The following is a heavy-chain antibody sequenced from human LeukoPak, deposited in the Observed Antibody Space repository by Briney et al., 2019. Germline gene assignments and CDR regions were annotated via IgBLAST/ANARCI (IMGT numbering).Heavy chain of an antibody. CDR2: IYTSGST. V-gene: IGHV4-61*02. J-gene: IGHJ4*02. CDR1: GGSISSGSYY. CDR3: ARGSEVYALHLLDY. D-gene: IGHD2-8*01. Sequence: PSETLSLTCTVSGGSISSGSYYWSWIRQPAGKGLEWIGRIYTSGSTNYNPSLKSRVTISVDTSKNQFSLKLSSVTAADTAVYYCARGSEVYALHLLDYWGQGTLVTVSS.